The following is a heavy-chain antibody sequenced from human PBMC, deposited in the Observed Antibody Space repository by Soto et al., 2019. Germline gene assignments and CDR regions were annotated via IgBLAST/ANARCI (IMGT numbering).Heavy chain of an antibody. V-gene: IGHV4-59*01. CDR3: ARVVGSYYDFFFQAEDGIRDTVPVSAFLLNRSSDL. Sequence: KGLEWIGYIYYSGSTNYNPSLKSRVTISVDTSKNRFSLKLSSVTAADTAVYYCARVVGSYYDFFFQAEDGIRDTVPVSAFLLNRSSDL. CDR2: IYYSGST. J-gene: IGHJ2*01. D-gene: IGHD3-3*01.